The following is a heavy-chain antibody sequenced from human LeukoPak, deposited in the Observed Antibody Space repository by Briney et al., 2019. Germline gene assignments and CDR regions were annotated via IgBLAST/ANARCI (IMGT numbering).Heavy chain of an antibody. CDR3: ARGMISISQPLYFDY. Sequence: GGSLRLSCAASGFTFSSYGMHWVRQAPGKGLEWVSVIYSGGRTYYADSVKGRFTISRDNSKNTLFLQMNSLRAEDTAVYYCARGMISISQPLYFDYWGQGTLVTVSS. CDR1: GFTFSSYG. D-gene: IGHD3-9*01. V-gene: IGHV3-53*01. J-gene: IGHJ4*02. CDR2: IYSGGRT.